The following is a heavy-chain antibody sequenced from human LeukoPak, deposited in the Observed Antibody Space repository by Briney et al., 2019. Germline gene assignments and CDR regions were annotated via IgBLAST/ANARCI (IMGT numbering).Heavy chain of an antibody. Sequence: SETLSLTCTVSGGSISSYYWSWIRQPPGKGLEWIGYIYYSGSTNYNPSLKSRVTISVDTSKNQFSLKLSSVTAADTAVYYCARRRNYTHYFDYWGQGTLVTVSS. CDR3: ARRRNYTHYFDY. D-gene: IGHD1-7*01. J-gene: IGHJ4*02. V-gene: IGHV4-59*12. CDR1: GGSISSYY. CDR2: IYYSGST.